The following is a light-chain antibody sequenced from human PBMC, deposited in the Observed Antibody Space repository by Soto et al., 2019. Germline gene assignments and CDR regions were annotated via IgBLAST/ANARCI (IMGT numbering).Light chain of an antibody. V-gene: IGLV2-14*01. CDR3: SSYNSRSTRV. Sequence: QSVLTQPASVSGSPGQSITISCTGTSSDVGGYNYVSWYQQHPGKAPKLMIYEVSNRPSGVSNRFSGSKSGNTASLTISGLQPEEQPDHYRSSYNSRSTRVFGTGTKGTV. J-gene: IGLJ1*01. CDR1: SSDVGGYNY. CDR2: EVS.